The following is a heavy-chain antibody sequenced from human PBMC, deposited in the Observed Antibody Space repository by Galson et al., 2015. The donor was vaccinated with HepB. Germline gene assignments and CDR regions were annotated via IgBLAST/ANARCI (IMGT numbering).Heavy chain of an antibody. J-gene: IGHJ6*02. V-gene: IGHV1-18*01. CDR3: ARNPYDILTGYYTRYGMDV. CDR2: ISAYNGNT. Sequence: SVKVSCKASGYTFTSYGISWVRQAPGQGLEWMGWISAYNGNTNYAQKLQGRVTMTTDTSTSTAYMELRSLRSDDTAVYYCARNPYDILTGYYTRYGMDVWGQGTTVTVSS. CDR1: GYTFTSYG. D-gene: IGHD3-9*01.